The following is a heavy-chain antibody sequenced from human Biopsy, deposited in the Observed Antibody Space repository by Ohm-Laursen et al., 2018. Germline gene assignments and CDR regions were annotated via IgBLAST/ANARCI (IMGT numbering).Heavy chain of an antibody. V-gene: IGHV3-15*01. D-gene: IGHD3-16*01. CDR2: IKSKFDGETT. CDR3: STGGGDFYYNGMDV. Sequence: SLRLSCTASGFTFGDAWMNWIRQAPGKGLEWVGRIKSKFDGETTDYAAPVKGRFIISRDDSKSTLFLQMNSLKVEDTGVYFCSTGGGDFYYNGMDVWGQGTTVTVSS. J-gene: IGHJ6*02. CDR1: GFTFGDAW.